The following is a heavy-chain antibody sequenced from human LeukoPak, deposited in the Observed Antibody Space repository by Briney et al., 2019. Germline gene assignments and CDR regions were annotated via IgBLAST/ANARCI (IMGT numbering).Heavy chain of an antibody. Sequence: ASVKVSCKASGYTFTSYGISWVRQAPGQGLEWMGWISAYNGNTNYAQKLQGRVTMTTDTSTSTAYMELSSLRSEDTAVYYCARGGRYCSSTSCYPNYYYYMDVWGKGTTVTVSS. D-gene: IGHD2-2*01. CDR3: ARGGRYCSSTSCYPNYYYYMDV. J-gene: IGHJ6*03. CDR1: GYTFTSYG. V-gene: IGHV1-18*01. CDR2: ISAYNGNT.